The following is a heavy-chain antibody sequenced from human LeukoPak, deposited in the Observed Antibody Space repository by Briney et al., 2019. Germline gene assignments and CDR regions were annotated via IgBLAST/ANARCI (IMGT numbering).Heavy chain of an antibody. CDR3: ARRLNSGDYGNGY. J-gene: IGHJ4*02. D-gene: IGHD4-17*01. V-gene: IGHV3-21*01. Sequence: GGSLRLSCAASGFTFSTYSMNWVRQAPGKGLEWVSTISGSSRYIYFADSVRGRFTISRDNAKNSVYLQMNSLRAEDTALYYCARRLNSGDYGNGYWGQGTLVTVSS. CDR1: GFTFSTYS. CDR2: ISGSSRYI.